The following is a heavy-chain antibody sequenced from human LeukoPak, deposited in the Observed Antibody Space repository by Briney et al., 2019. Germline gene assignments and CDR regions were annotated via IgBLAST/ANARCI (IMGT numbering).Heavy chain of an antibody. D-gene: IGHD5-24*01. V-gene: IGHV3-23*01. CDR1: GFTISTYV. Sequence: GGSLRLSCAASGFTISTYVMNWVRQAPGQGLEWVSSVSESADRTFYADSVKGRFTISRDNPKNTLYLEMSSLRVEDTAVYYCARRGADGWGFFDYWGQGILVTVSS. CDR2: VSESADRT. J-gene: IGHJ4*02. CDR3: ARRGADGWGFFDY.